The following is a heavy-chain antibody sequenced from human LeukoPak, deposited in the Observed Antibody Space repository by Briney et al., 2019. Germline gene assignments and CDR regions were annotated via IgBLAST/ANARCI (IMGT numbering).Heavy chain of an antibody. V-gene: IGHV3-30*18. J-gene: IGHJ4*02. CDR1: GFTFSSYA. CDR3: AKRPTGVVVTRPFDY. Sequence: GGSLRLSCAASGFTFSSYAMHWVRQAPGKGLEWVAVISYDGSNKYYADSVKGRFTISRDNSKNTLYLQMNSLRAEDTAVYYCAKRPTGVVVTRPFDYWGQGTLVTVSS. D-gene: IGHD3-22*01. CDR2: ISYDGSNK.